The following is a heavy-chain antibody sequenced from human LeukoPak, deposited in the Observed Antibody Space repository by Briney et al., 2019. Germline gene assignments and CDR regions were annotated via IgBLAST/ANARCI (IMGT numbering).Heavy chain of an antibody. V-gene: IGHV3-33*01. CDR1: GFTFSSYG. D-gene: IGHD6-19*01. CDR3: ARGRSSGWYSSPHNWFDP. Sequence: GRSLRLSCAASGFTFSSYGMHWVRQAPGKGLEWVAVIWYDGSSKYYADPVKGRFTISRDNSKNTLYLQMNSLRAEDTAVYYCARGRSSGWYSSPHNWFDPWGQGTLVTVSS. J-gene: IGHJ5*02. CDR2: IWYDGSSK.